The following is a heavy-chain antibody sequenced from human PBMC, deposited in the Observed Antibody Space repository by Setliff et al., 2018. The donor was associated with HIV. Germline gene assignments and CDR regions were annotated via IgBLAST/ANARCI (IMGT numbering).Heavy chain of an antibody. CDR3: AREAQYSSSWSGRRVTWFDA. CDR2: IYHSGAT. J-gene: IGHJ5*02. Sequence: SETLSLTCAVSGDSINSFFWWTWVRQFPGKGLDWIGEIYHSGATDYKPSLKSRVTISVDKSKKQLSLKLTSVTAADTAVYYCAREAQYSSSWSGRRVTWFDAWGQGTPVTVS. CDR1: GDSINSFFW. D-gene: IGHD6-13*01. V-gene: IGHV4-4*02.